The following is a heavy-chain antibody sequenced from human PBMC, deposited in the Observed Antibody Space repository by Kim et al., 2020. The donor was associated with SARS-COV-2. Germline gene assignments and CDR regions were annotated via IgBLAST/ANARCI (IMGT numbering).Heavy chain of an antibody. D-gene: IGHD3-10*01. V-gene: IGHV1-69*13. CDR3: ARDMGSGHRPLFYYYGMDV. J-gene: IGHJ6*02. CDR1: GGTFSSYA. Sequence: SVKVSCKASGGTFSSYAISWVRRAPGQGLEWMGGIIPIFGTANYAQQFQGRVTITADESTSTAYMELSSLRSEDTAVYYCARDMGSGHRPLFYYYGMDVWGQGTTVTVSS. CDR2: IIPIFGTA.